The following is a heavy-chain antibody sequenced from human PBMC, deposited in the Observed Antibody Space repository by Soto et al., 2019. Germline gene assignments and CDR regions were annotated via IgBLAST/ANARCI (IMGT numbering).Heavy chain of an antibody. J-gene: IGHJ4*02. Sequence: GGSLRLSCAASGFAFSSYAMSWVRQAPGKGLEWVSAISGSGGSTYYADSVKGRFTISRDNSKNTLYLQMNSLRAEDTSVYYCAKHTIVVVVAARPHFDYWGQGTLVTVSS. V-gene: IGHV3-23*01. D-gene: IGHD2-15*01. CDR3: AKHTIVVVVAARPHFDY. CDR1: GFAFSSYA. CDR2: ISGSGGST.